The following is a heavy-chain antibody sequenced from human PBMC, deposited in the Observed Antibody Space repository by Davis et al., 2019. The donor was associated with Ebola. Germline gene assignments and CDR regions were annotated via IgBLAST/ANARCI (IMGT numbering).Heavy chain of an antibody. CDR3: AKESGTIGNPALDS. CDR1: GGSISSGTYY. D-gene: IGHD1-1*01. V-gene: IGHV4-30-4*08. Sequence: MPSETLSLTCTVSGGSISSGTYYWSWIRQHPGKGLEWIGYIYYSGSTYYNPSLKSRVAISVDKSKNQFSLNLNSVTAADTALYYCAKESGTIGNPALDSWGQGILVTVSS. J-gene: IGHJ4*02. CDR2: IYYSGST.